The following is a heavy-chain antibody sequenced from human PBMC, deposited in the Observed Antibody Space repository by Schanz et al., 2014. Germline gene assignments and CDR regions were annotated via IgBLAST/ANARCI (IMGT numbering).Heavy chain of an antibody. D-gene: IGHD3-10*01. CDR2: LNPDSGET. V-gene: IGHV1-2*02. CDR1: GYTFTTYF. J-gene: IGHJ4*02. CDR3: ARGGVLVLPPGTVKKGNDY. Sequence: QVQLVQSGAEVKAPGASVMISCKTSGYTFTTYFIHWVRQAPGQGLEWMGWLNPDSGETLYAQRFQGRVTLTRDTSIRTAYMDLRSLLSDDAAVYFCARGGVLVLPPGTVKKGNDYWGQGTLVTVSS.